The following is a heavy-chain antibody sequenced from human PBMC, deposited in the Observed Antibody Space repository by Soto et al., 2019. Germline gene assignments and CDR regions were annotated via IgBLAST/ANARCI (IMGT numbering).Heavy chain of an antibody. V-gene: IGHV5-10-1*01. CDR1: GYSFMSYW. D-gene: IGHD2-15*01. Sequence: VESLRISCKVSGYSFMSYWISWVLQMPGRGLECMGRISPSDSNIDYSPSFQGHVTISADMSTSTAYLKWSSLRASDTAIYYCARLGLAANYSYGMDVWGQGTTVTVSS. CDR3: ARLGLAANYSYGMDV. J-gene: IGHJ6*01. CDR2: ISPSDSNI.